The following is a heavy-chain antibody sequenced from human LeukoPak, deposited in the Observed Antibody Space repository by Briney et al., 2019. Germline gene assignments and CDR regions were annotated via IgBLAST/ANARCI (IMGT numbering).Heavy chain of an antibody. V-gene: IGHV3-30-3*01. Sequence: GGSLRLSCAASGFTFTNHIMHWVRQAPGKGLEWVASIAADGSQTFYRGSVKGRFTISRDNSENKLYLQMNSLRAEDTAVYFCVRDRQDPIVQPGAFDCWPQGTMLPVS. CDR1: GFTFTNHI. J-gene: IGHJ3*01. CDR3: VRDRQDPIVQPGAFDC. CDR2: IAADGSQT. D-gene: IGHD2-15*01.